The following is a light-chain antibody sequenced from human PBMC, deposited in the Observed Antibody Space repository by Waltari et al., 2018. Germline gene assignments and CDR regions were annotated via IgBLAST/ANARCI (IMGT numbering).Light chain of an antibody. CDR2: AVI. J-gene: IGLJ2*01. V-gene: IGLV2-14*01. Sequence: QSALTQPASVSGSPGQSITISCTGTSSDIGAYDYVSWSQHHPDKAPKLTIYAVINRPPGVSARFSGSKSGNTASLTISGLQAEDEADYYCSSYTGSTTVDVFGGGTKLTVL. CDR3: SSYTGSTTVDV. CDR1: SSDIGAYDY.